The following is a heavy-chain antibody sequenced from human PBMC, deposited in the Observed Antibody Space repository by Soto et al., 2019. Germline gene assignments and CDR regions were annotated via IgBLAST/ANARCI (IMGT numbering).Heavy chain of an antibody. D-gene: IGHD3-9*01. V-gene: IGHV4-59*01. CDR1: GGSISSYY. CDR3: ARERSTDDILTGYSPYYYYYYMDV. J-gene: IGHJ6*03. CDR2: IYYSGST. Sequence: QVQLQESGPGLVKPSETLSLTCTVSGGSISSYYWSWIRQPPGKGLEWIGYIYYSGSTNYNPSLKGRVTISVDTSKNQFSLKLSSVTAADTAVYYCARERSTDDILTGYSPYYYYYYMDVWGKGTTVTVSS.